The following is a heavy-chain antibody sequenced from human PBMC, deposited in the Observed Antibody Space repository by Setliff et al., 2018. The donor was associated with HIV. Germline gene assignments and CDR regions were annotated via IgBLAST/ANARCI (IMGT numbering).Heavy chain of an antibody. J-gene: IGHJ4*01. CDR2: MNPKSGNT. V-gene: IGHV1-8*01. CDR3: ARGYCSSTRCYGIYYFDN. D-gene: IGHD2-2*01. CDR1: GYNFTSHD. Sequence: ASVKVSCKASGYNFTSHDINWVRQAPGQGLEWMGWMNPKSGNTGYARKFQGRVTMTRKTSRSTAYMGRRSLRSDDTAVYYCARGYCSSTRCYGIYYFDNWGQGTPVTVSS.